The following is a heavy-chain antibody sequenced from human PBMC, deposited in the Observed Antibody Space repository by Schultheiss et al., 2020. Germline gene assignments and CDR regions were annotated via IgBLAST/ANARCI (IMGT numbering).Heavy chain of an antibody. J-gene: IGHJ4*02. V-gene: IGHV4-31*03. CDR1: GGSIPSSVYY. CDR2: IYCGGNT. Sequence: SETLSLTCSVSGGSIPSSVYYWGWIRQHPAKGLEWLGHIYCGGNTYYNPSLKSRLFISVDTSKNQFSLKLTSVTAADTAVYYCARSSESHCAGCTCYGDWGQGTMVTVSS. CDR3: ARSSESHCAGCTCYGD. D-gene: IGHD2-2*01.